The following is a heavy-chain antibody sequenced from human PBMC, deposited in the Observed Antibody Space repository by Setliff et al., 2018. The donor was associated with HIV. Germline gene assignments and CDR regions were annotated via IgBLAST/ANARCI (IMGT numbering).Heavy chain of an antibody. V-gene: IGHV3-30*02. CDR2: IRYDGSNK. CDR3: AKGGVGYSTGWYPLAFDI. D-gene: IGHD6-19*01. Sequence: PGGSLRLSCAVSGFTFSTYGMHWVRQAPGKGLEWVAFIRYDGSNKYHADSVKGRFTISRDNSKNTLYLQMNNLRADDTAVYYCAKGGVGYSTGWYPLAFDIWGQGTMVTVSS. CDR1: GFTFSTYG. J-gene: IGHJ3*02.